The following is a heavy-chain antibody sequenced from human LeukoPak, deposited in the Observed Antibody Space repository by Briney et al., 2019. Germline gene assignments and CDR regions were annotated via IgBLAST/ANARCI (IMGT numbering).Heavy chain of an antibody. CDR1: GGSISSGTYY. V-gene: IGHV4-31*03. CDR3: ARTRSSGYLTFDY. J-gene: IGHJ4*02. Sequence: SETLSLTCTVSGGSISSGTYYWSWIRQLPGKGLEWIGYIYYSGGSYYNPSLKSRVSISVDTSKNQFSLKLSSVTAADTAVYYCARTRSSGYLTFDYWGQGILVTVSS. CDR2: IYYSGGS. D-gene: IGHD3-22*01.